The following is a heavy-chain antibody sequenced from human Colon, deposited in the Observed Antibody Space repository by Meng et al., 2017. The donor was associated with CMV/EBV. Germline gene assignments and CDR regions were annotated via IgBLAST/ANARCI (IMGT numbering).Heavy chain of an antibody. CDR1: GASVSRGSYY. V-gene: IGHV4-61*01. J-gene: IGHJ4*02. CDR3: ARTLWAGGAIDY. CDR2: VYYSGST. D-gene: IGHD2-21*01. Sequence: SETLSLTCNVSGASVSRGSYYWTWIRQSPGKGLEWIGFVYYSGSTNYNPSLKSRDTISVDASKNQFSLKLNSAIAADTAMYYCARTLWAGGAIDYWGQGTLVTVSS.